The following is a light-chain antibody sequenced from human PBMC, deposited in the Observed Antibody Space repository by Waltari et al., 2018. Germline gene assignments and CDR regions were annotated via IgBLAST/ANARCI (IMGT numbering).Light chain of an antibody. CDR1: QGLIHSDGNTY. J-gene: IGKJ1*01. CDR2: KVF. CDR3: MQSTQWPRT. V-gene: IGKV2-30*02. Sequence: DVVMTQSPLSLTVTLGQPASISCRSSQGLIHSDGNTYLNWFQQRPGQSPRRLIYKVFNRESGVPDRFSGSRSGTDFTLKISRVEAEDVGFYYCMQSTQWPRTFGQGTKVQIK.